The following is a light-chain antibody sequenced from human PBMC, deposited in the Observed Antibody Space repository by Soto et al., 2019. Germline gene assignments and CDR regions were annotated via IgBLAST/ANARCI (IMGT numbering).Light chain of an antibody. CDR1: QDIKNY. Sequence: DVQMIQSPSSLSASVGDRVTITCQASQDIKNYLNWYQQKPGKAPQLLIYDVSNLETGVPSRFSGSGSGTHFSLTISSLQPEDVATYYFPHYDHLPPLAFGGGTRVQIK. V-gene: IGKV1-33*01. CDR3: PHYDHLPPLA. CDR2: DVS. J-gene: IGKJ4*01.